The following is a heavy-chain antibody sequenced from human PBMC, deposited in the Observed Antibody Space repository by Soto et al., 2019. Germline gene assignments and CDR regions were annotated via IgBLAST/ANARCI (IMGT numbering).Heavy chain of an antibody. D-gene: IGHD3-16*01. V-gene: IGHV3-21*01. CDR1: GFTFSSYS. CDR3: ARDMLIPENWFDP. Sequence: PGGSLRLSCAASGFTFSSYSMNWVRQAPGKGLEWVSSISSSSSYIYYADSVKGRFTISRDNAKNSLYLQMNSLRAEDTAVYYCARDMLIPENWFDPWGQGTLVTVSS. CDR2: ISSSSSYI. J-gene: IGHJ5*02.